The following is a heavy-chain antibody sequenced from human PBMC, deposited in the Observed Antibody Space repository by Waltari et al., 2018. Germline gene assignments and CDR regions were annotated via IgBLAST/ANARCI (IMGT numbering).Heavy chain of an antibody. J-gene: IGHJ4*02. D-gene: IGHD3-10*01. Sequence: QVQLVQSGAEVKKPGASVKVSCKASGYTFTGYYMHWVRQAPGQGVEWMGRINPNSGGTNYAQKCQGRVTMTRETFISTAYMELSRLRSDDTAVYYCAREGYYYGSGSYDYWGQGTLVTVSS. CDR2: INPNSGGT. CDR1: GYTFTGYY. V-gene: IGHV1-2*06. CDR3: AREGYYYGSGSYDY.